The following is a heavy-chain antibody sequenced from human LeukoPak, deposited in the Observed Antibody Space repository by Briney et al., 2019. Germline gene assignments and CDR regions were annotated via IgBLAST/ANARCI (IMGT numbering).Heavy chain of an antibody. CDR2: IYTTGST. CDR1: GYSISIGYY. J-gene: IGHJ1*01. CDR3: ARDSDYGGNSAAYFQH. D-gene: IGHD4-23*01. V-gene: IGHV4-38-2*02. Sequence: SETLSLTCTVSGYSISIGYYWGWIRQPPGKGLEWIASIYTTGSTFYNPSLKSRVTISVDTSKNQFSLKLSSVTAADTAVYYCARDSDYGGNSAAYFQHWGQGTLVTVSS.